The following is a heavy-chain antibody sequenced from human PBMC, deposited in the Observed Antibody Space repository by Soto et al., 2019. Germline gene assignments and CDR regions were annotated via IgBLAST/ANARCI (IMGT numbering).Heavy chain of an antibody. D-gene: IGHD3-10*01. CDR1: GFTFSGSD. J-gene: IGHJ4*02. CDR2: IRSKANSYAT. CDR3: RSGSDY. Sequence: EVQLVESGGGLVQPRGSLKLSCAASGFTFSGSDMHWVRQASGKGLEWVGRIRSKANSYATVYAASVKGRFTISRDDSENTAYLQMNSLKTEDTAVYYCRSGSDYWGQGTLVTVSS. V-gene: IGHV3-73*02.